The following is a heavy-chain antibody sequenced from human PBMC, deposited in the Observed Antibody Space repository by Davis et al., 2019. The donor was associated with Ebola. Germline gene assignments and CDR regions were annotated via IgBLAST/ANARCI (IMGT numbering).Heavy chain of an antibody. CDR1: VGSISTGNW. CDR3: ARGESTVTTSWFDP. D-gene: IGHD4-17*01. CDR2: IYHSGST. V-gene: IGHV4-4*02. J-gene: IGHJ5*02. Sequence: SETLSLTCTVSVGSISTGNWWSWVRQPPGKGLEWIGEIYHSGSTNYNPSLKSRVTISVDTSKNQFSLKLSSVTAADTAVYYCARGESTVTTSWFDPWGQGTLVTVSS.